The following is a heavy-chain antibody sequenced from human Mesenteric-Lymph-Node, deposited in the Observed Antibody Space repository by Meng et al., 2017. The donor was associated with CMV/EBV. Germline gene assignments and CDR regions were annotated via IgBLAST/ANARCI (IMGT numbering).Heavy chain of an antibody. CDR3: ARGQHSSTSFDI. V-gene: IGHV3-21*04. J-gene: IGHJ3*02. D-gene: IGHD6-13*01. CDR2: ISRSSSYI. Sequence: CAASGFTFSSYSMHWVRQAPGKRLEWVSSISRSSSYISYADSVKGRFTISRDHAKNSLYLQMSSLRAEDTAVFYCARGQHSSTSFDIWGQGTMVTVSS. CDR1: GFTFSSYS.